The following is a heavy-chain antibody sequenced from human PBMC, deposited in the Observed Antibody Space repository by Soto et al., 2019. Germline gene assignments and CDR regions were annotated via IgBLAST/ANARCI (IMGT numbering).Heavy chain of an antibody. J-gene: IGHJ6*02. CDR1: GFSFSNAW. V-gene: IGHV3-15*07. CDR2: IKRKIDGEKR. Sequence: GGPLRLSCAASGFSFSNAWMNWVRQAPGKGLEWVGRIKRKIDGEKRDYAAPVKGRFTISRDDSKNTLYLQMNSLKVDDTAVYYCTTGSVEGVWGQGTTVTVSS. CDR3: TTGSVEGV. D-gene: IGHD2-15*01.